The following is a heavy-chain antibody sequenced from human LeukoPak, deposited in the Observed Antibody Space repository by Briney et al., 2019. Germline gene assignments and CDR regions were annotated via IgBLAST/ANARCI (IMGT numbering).Heavy chain of an antibody. Sequence: GGSLRLSCAASGFTFSSYAMSWVRQAPGKGLELVANTKQDGSGKYYVDSVEGRFTVSRDNAKNSLYLQMNSLRAEDTAVYYCARENYNWNPDQGYKVFDYWGQGILVTVSS. D-gene: IGHD1-20*01. CDR1: GFTFSSYA. CDR2: TKQDGSGK. V-gene: IGHV3-7*01. J-gene: IGHJ4*02. CDR3: ARENYNWNPDQGYKVFDY.